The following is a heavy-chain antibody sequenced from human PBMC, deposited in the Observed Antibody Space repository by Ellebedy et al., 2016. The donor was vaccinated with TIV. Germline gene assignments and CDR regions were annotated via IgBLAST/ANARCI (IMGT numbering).Heavy chain of an antibody. D-gene: IGHD1-26*01. CDR2: MSPNSGNT. CDR1: GNRFTGFD. V-gene: IGHV1-8*01. Sequence: AASVKVSCKASGNRFTGFDIHWVRQASGQGLEWMGWMSPNSGNTGFAQKFQGRVTMTRNTSMRTAYMELSSLTSDDTAVYYCARAVGATALDSWGQGTLVTVSS. J-gene: IGHJ4*02. CDR3: ARAVGATALDS.